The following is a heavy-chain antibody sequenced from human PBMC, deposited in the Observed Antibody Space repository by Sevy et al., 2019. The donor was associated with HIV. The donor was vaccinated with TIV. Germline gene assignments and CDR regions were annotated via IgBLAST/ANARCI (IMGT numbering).Heavy chain of an antibody. CDR1: GASISSSGYY. CDR2: IRYTGET. V-gene: IGHV4-39*01. CDR3: AGPILTYNSGWSYYDY. Sequence: TLSLTCTVSGASISSSGYYWGLIRQPPGKGLEWIASIRYTGETFYNPSLRSRVTISADTSKNQFSLQLSSVTAADTAIYFCAGPILTYNSGWSYYDYWGQGTVVTVSS. J-gene: IGHJ4*02. D-gene: IGHD6-19*01.